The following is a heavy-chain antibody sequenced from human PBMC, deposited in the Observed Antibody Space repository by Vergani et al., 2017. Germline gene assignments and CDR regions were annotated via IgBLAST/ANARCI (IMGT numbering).Heavy chain of an antibody. CDR3: ARGGVRGVFYYYYGMDV. V-gene: IGHV1-8*01. D-gene: IGHD3-10*02. J-gene: IGHJ6*02. CDR1: GYTFTSYD. CDR2: MNPNSGNT. Sequence: QVQLVQSGAEVKKPGASVKVSCKASGYTFTSYDINWVRQATGQGLEWMGWMNPNSGNTGYAPKFQGRVTMTRNNSISTAYMELSSLRSEDTAVYYCARGGVRGVFYYYYGMDVWGQGTTVTVSS.